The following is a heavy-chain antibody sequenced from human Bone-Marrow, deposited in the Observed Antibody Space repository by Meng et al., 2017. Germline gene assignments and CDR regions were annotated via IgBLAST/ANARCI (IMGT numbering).Heavy chain of an antibody. Sequence: GGSLRLSCEASGFTFSSYVMHWVRKAPGKGLEGVAIISYDGSNKYYADSVNGRFTVSRDNSKHTLYLQMNSLRAEDTAVYYCAKTYWELYYYYYGMDVWGQGTTVTVSS. CDR3: AKTYWELYYYYYGMDV. CDR1: GFTFSSYV. V-gene: IGHV3-30*04. D-gene: IGHD1-7*01. J-gene: IGHJ6*02. CDR2: ISYDGSNK.